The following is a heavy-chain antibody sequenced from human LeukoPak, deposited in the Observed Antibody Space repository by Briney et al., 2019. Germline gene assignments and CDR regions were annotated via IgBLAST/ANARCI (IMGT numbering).Heavy chain of an antibody. Sequence: GGSLRLSWAASGFTFSGSAMHWVRQASGKGLEWVGRIRSKANSYATAYAASVKGRFTISRDDSKNTAYLQMNSLKTEDTAVYYCTSPLYSSGWYTLVDVWGQGTTVTVSS. J-gene: IGHJ6*02. CDR3: TSPLYSSGWYTLVDV. V-gene: IGHV3-73*01. D-gene: IGHD6-19*01. CDR1: GFTFSGSA. CDR2: IRSKANSYAT.